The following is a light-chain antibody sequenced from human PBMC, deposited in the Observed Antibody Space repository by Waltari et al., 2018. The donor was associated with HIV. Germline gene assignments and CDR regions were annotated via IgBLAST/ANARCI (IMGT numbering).Light chain of an antibody. Sequence: QLVLTHPASASGALGQRLTISCLGSTSNVGSKYVYWYQQAPGTAPKQLIYRNDERRSGVPDRFSASKSGSSASLSISGLRSEDEADYYCVAWDDSLSGFAFGTGTKVTVL. CDR2: RND. CDR1: TSNVGSKY. CDR3: VAWDDSLSGFA. J-gene: IGLJ1*01. V-gene: IGLV1-47*01.